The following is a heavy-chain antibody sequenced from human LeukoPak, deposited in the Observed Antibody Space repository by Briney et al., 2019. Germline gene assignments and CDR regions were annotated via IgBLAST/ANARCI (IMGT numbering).Heavy chain of an antibody. V-gene: IGHV3-23*01. J-gene: IGHJ4*02. CDR3: ASCPGEVPYSSIYYGPLDH. D-gene: IGHD6-13*01. CDR2: ISGSGAGT. Sequence: QTGGSLRLSCAASVFTLRPYALSCVRLAPGKGLEWVSSISGSGAGTHYADSVKGRFTISRDNSKNTLYLKMNSLRAADTALKKRASCPGEVPYSSIYYGPLDHWGQGTLVTVSS. CDR1: VFTLRPYA.